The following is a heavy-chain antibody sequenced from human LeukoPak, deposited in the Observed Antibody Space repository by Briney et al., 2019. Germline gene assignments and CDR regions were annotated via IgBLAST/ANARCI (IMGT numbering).Heavy chain of an antibody. Sequence: SETLSLTCTVSGGSISSYYWSWIRQPPGKGLEWIGYIYYSGSTNYNPSLKSRVTISVDTPKNQFSLKLSSVTAADTAVYYCARGPDSPSYYYYMDVWGKGTTVTVSS. CDR2: IYYSGST. CDR3: ARGPDSPSYYYYMDV. V-gene: IGHV4-59*08. D-gene: IGHD3-10*01. CDR1: GGSISSYY. J-gene: IGHJ6*03.